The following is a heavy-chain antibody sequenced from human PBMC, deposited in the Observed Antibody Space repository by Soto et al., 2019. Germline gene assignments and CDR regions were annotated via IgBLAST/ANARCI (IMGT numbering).Heavy chain of an antibody. Sequence: EVELLESGGGLQQPGGSLRLSCTTSGFSFDNYAMSWDRQAPGKGLEWLSAISGGGGGKYYADSVKGRFSVFRDNSKKTVYLQLNGLTIDDTAVYYCSKDVHYDSTGGLDYWGQGTLVTVSS. CDR2: ISGGGGGK. CDR1: GFSFDNYA. D-gene: IGHD3-22*01. CDR3: SKDVHYDSTGGLDY. V-gene: IGHV3-23*01. J-gene: IGHJ4*02.